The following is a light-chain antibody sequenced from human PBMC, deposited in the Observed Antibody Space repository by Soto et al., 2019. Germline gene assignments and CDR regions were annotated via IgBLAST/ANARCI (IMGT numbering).Light chain of an antibody. CDR3: LLFYSGPRV. CDR2: DTN. J-gene: IGLJ3*02. CDR1: TGAVTSGHY. Sequence: QAVVTQEPSLTVSPGGTVTLTCDSSTGAVTSGHYPYWFQQKPGQAPRTLIYDTNNKHSWTPARFSGSLLGGKAALTLSGAQPEDEAEYYCLLFYSGPRVFGGGTKLTAL. V-gene: IGLV7-46*01.